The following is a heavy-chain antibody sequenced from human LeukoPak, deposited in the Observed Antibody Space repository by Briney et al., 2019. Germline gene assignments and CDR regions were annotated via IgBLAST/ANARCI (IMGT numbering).Heavy chain of an antibody. J-gene: IGHJ4*02. CDR1: GYTFTSYA. V-gene: IGHV7-4-1*02. D-gene: IGHD5-12*01. Sequence: GASVKVSCKASGYTFTSYAMNWVRQAPGQGLEWMGWINTNTGNPTYAQGFTGRFVFSLDTSVSTAYLQISSLKAEDTAVYYCASSPWDIVATMEVGYWGQGTLVTVSS. CDR3: ASSPWDIVATMEVGY. CDR2: INTNTGNP.